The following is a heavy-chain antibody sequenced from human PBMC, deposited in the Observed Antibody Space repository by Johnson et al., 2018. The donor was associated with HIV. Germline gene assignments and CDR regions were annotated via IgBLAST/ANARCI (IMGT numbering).Heavy chain of an antibody. J-gene: IGHJ3*02. D-gene: IGHD2-8*02. CDR3: AALGGYCTGGGCFDPGIVAFDI. CDR2: ISWDGGST. V-gene: IGHV3-43D*03. Sequence: VQLVESGGGVVQPGGSLRLSCAASAFTFDDYVMHWVRQGPGKGLEWVSLISWDGGSTYYADSVKGRFTISRDNSKNSLYLEMSSLRAEDTVLYYCAALGGYCTGGGCFDPGIVAFDIWGQGTMVTVSS. CDR1: AFTFDDYV.